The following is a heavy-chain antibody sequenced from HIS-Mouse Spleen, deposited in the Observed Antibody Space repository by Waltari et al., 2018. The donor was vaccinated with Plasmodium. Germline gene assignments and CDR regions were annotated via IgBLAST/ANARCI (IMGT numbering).Heavy chain of an antibody. D-gene: IGHD6-13*01. Sequence: EVQLVESGGGLVQPGRSLRLSCAASGFTFDAFAMHWVRQAPGKGLEWVSGISWNSGSIGYADSVKGRFTISRDNAKNSLYLQMNSLRAEDTALYYCAKSIAAALDYWGQGTLVTVSS. CDR3: AKSIAAALDY. V-gene: IGHV3-9*01. CDR1: GFTFDAFA. CDR2: ISWNSGSI. J-gene: IGHJ4*02.